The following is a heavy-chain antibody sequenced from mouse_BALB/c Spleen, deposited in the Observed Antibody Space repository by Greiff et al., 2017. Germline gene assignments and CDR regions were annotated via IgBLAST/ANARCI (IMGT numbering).Heavy chain of an antibody. CDR1: GYTFTSYW. V-gene: IGHV1-5*01. Sequence: VQLQQSGTVLARPGASVKMSCKASGYTFTSYWMHWVKQRPGQGLEWIGAIYPGNSDTSYTQKFKGKSKLTAVTSTSTAYMELSSLTNEDSAVFYCTRENWYFDVWGAGTTVTVSS. CDR2: IYPGNSDT. J-gene: IGHJ1*01. CDR3: TRENWYFDV.